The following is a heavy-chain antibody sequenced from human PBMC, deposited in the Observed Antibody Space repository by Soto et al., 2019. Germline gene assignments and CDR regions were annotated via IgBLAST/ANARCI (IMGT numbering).Heavy chain of an antibody. V-gene: IGHV4-39*01. CDR2: IYYSGST. Sequence: PSETLSLTCTVSGGSISRSRDYWAWIRQPPGKGLERIGTIYYSGSTSYNPSLRSRATISVDTAENQFSLKLSSVTAADTAVYYCARQAGSNSGRRWFNPWRQGTLVTVSS. J-gene: IGHJ5*02. CDR3: ARQAGSNSGRRWFNP. D-gene: IGHD6-19*01. CDR1: GGSISRSRDY.